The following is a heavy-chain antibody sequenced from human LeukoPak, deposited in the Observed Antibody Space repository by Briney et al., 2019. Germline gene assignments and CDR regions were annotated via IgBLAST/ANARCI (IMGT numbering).Heavy chain of an antibody. CDR2: LHAAGGT. D-gene: IGHD3-22*01. CDR3: AREGYDSSGYPRLLDY. V-gene: IGHV3-53*04. J-gene: IGHJ4*02. Sequence: QSGGSLRLSCAASGLTVRSNYLTWVRQAPGKGLEWVSVLHAAGGTYYADSVKGRFTISRHISKYTVYLQMNSLRVEDTAVYYCAREGYDSSGYPRLLDYWGQGTQVTVSS. CDR1: GLTVRSNY.